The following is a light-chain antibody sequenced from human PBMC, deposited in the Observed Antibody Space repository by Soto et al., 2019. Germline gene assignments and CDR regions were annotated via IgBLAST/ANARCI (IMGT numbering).Light chain of an antibody. V-gene: IGLV2-14*01. J-gene: IGLJ2*01. CDR2: NVS. Sequence: QSALTQPASVSGSPGQSITISCTATTSDVGDYNYVSWYQQYPGKAPKPIIYNVSNRPSGVSNRFSGSKSGDTASLTISGLQAEDEADYYCSSYTSRSSVIFGGGTKLTVX. CDR1: TSDVGDYNY. CDR3: SSYTSRSSVI.